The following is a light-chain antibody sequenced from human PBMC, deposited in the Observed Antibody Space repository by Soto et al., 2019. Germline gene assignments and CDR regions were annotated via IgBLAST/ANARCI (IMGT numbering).Light chain of an antibody. CDR1: QSVSSY. CDR2: DAS. V-gene: IGKV3-11*01. Sequence: EIVLTQSPGTLSLSPGERATLSCRASQSVSSYLAWYQQKPGQAPRLLIYDASNRATGIPARFSGSGSGTDFTLTISSREPADFAVYYCQQRSNWPLTFGGGTKVEIK. J-gene: IGKJ4*01. CDR3: QQRSNWPLT.